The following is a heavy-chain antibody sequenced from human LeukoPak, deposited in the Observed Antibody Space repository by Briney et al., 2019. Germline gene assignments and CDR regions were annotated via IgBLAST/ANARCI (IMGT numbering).Heavy chain of an antibody. CDR1: GFTLSSFD. CDR2: ISSTGDTT. Sequence: GGSLRLSCTASGFTLSSFDMNWVRQAPGKGLEWVSFISSTGDTTHYAESVKGRFTISRDNAKKTVYLQMNSLRLDDTGRYHCARVGARSGEPIGLDSWGPGTLVAVSS. CDR3: ARVGARSGEPIGLDS. V-gene: IGHV3-48*03. J-gene: IGHJ4*02. D-gene: IGHD2-21*01.